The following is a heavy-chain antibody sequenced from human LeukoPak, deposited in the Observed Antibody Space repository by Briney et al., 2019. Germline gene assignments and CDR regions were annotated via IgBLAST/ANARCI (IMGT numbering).Heavy chain of an antibody. D-gene: IGHD2-2*01. V-gene: IGHV1-69*13. CDR3: ARGALYCSSTSCYAFDI. J-gene: IGHJ3*02. CDR2: IIPIFGTA. Sequence: ASVKVSCKASGGTFSSYAISWARQAPGQGLEWMGGIIPIFGTANYAQKFQGRVTITADESTSTAYMELSSLRSEDTAVYYCARGALYCSSTSCYAFDIWGQGTMVTVSS. CDR1: GGTFSSYA.